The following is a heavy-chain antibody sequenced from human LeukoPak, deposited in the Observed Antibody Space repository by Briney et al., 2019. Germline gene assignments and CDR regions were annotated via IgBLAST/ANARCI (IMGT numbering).Heavy chain of an antibody. J-gene: IGHJ4*02. CDR1: GFTFSSYA. CDR3: AKAGGKYSSSWYEDY. CDR2: TSGSGGST. V-gene: IGHV3-23*01. Sequence: PGGSLRLSCAASGFTFSSYAMSWVRQAPGKGLEWVSATSGSGGSTYYADSVKGRFTISRDNSKNTLYLQMNRLRDEDTAVYYCAKAGGKYSSSWYEDYWGQGTLVTVSS. D-gene: IGHD6-13*01.